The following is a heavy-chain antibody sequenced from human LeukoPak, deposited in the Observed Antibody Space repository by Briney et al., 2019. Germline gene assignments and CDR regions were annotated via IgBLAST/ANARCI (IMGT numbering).Heavy chain of an antibody. Sequence: GGSLRLSCAAAGFTFSSYAMSWVRQAPGKGLERLSAISGSGGSTYYADSVKGRFTISRDNSKNTLYLQMNSLRAEDTAVYYCAKDELWFGEGGYFDYWGQGTLVTVSS. D-gene: IGHD3-10*01. J-gene: IGHJ4*02. V-gene: IGHV3-23*01. CDR1: GFTFSSYA. CDR2: ISGSGGST. CDR3: AKDELWFGEGGYFDY.